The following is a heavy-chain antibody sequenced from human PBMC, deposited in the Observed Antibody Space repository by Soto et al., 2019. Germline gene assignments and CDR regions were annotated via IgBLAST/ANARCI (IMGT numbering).Heavy chain of an antibody. CDR1: GLSLNTAGMC. Sequence: QITLKETGPTLVKPTQTLSLTCSSSGLSLNTAGMCVRWIRQPPGKALEWLALIYWNDDARYNPSLNSSLTTTHASHKSEVVLSMTNMDPVDTATYSCAHLSNRNYISPFDYWGRGILVSVAS. J-gene: IGHJ4*02. CDR2: IYWNDDA. CDR3: AHLSNRNYISPFDY. D-gene: IGHD1-7*01. V-gene: IGHV2-5*01.